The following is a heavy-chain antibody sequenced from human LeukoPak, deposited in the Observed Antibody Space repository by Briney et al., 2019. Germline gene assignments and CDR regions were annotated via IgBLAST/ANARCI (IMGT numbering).Heavy chain of an antibody. D-gene: IGHD5-18*01. CDR2: ISSSGSTI. V-gene: IGHV3-48*03. CDR3: ARDTGGYGRPFFDY. Sequence: GGSLRLSCAASGFTFSSYEMNWVRQAPGKGLEWVSYISSSGSTIYYADSVKGRFTISRDNAKNSLYLQMNSLRAEDTAVYYCARDTGGYGRPFFDYWGQGTLVTVSS. J-gene: IGHJ4*02. CDR1: GFTFSSYE.